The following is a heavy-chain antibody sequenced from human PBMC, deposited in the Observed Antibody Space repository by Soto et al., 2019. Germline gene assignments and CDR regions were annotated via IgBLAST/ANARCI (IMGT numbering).Heavy chain of an antibody. V-gene: IGHV4-30-4*01. Sequence: SETLSLTCTVSGGSISSGDYYWSWIRQPPGKGLEWIGYIYYSGSTYYNPSLKSRVTISVDTSKNRFSLKLSSVTAADTAVYYCASVSYFNAFDYWGQGTLVTVSS. CDR2: IYYSGST. CDR3: ASVSYFNAFDY. J-gene: IGHJ4*02. CDR1: GGSISSGDYY. D-gene: IGHD3-9*01.